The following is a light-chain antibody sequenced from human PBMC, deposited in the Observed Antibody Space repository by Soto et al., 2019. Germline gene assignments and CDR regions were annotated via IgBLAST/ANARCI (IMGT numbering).Light chain of an antibody. V-gene: IGLV2-14*01. CDR2: EVS. CDR1: SSDVGGYNF. CDR3: SSSTPTRGLV. J-gene: IGLJ1*01. Sequence: QSALTQPAAVSGSPGQSITISCTGTSSDVGGYNFVSWYQQHPGKAPKLMIYEVSARPSGVSDRFSGSKSGDTASLTISGLQAEDEADYYCSSSTPTRGLVFGSGTKLTVL.